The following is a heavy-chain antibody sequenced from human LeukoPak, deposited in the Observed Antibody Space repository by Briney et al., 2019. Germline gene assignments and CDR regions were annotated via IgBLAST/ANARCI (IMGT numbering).Heavy chain of an antibody. CDR1: GFTFSDYY. D-gene: IGHD2-8*01. CDR2: ITSSGSAT. J-gene: IGHJ4*02. V-gene: IGHV3-11*04. CDR3: ARGRLVYASDFDY. Sequence: GGSLRLSCAASGFTFSDYYMSWIRQAPGKGLEWVSYITSSGSATYYAESVKGRFTISRDNAKNSLYLQMNSLRAEDTAVYYCARGRLVYASDFDYWGQGTLVTVSS.